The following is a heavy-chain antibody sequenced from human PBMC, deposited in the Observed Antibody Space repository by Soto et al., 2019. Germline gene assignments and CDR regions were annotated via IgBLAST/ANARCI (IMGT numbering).Heavy chain of an antibody. CDR3: ATGLRYFDWLYPTAKYYFDY. J-gene: IGHJ4*02. Sequence: ASVKRSWKVSGYTISVLSIRCVRLAPGKGLEWMGGFDPEDGETIYAQKFQGRVTMTEDTSTDTAYMELSSLRSEDTAVYYCATGLRYFDWLYPTAKYYFDYWGQGVLVTVSS. D-gene: IGHD3-9*01. V-gene: IGHV1-24*01. CDR1: GYTISVLS. CDR2: FDPEDGET.